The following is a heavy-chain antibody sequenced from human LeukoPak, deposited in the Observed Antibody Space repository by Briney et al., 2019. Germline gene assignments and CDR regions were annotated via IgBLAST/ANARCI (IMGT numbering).Heavy chain of an antibody. CDR3: ARTDPGIPAGMSWFDP. CDR1: GGSISSSNW. Sequence: KTSETLSLTCAVSGGSISSSNWWSWVRQPPGKGLEWVGEIYHSGSINYNPSLKSRVTISVDKSKNQLSLKLTSVTAADTAMYYCARTDPGIPAGMSWFDPWGQGTLVTVSS. J-gene: IGHJ5*02. D-gene: IGHD2-2*01. V-gene: IGHV4-4*02. CDR2: IYHSGSI.